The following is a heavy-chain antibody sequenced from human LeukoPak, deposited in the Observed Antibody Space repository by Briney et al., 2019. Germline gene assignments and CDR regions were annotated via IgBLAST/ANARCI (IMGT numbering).Heavy chain of an antibody. V-gene: IGHV4-30-2*01. CDR2: IYHSGST. Sequence: TLSLTCAVSGGSISSGGYSWSWIRQPPGKGLEWIGYIYHSGSTYYNPSLKSRVTISADRSKNQFSLKLSSVTAADTAVYYCARESSSSDWYFDLWGRGTLVTVSS. CDR1: GGSISSGGYS. CDR3: ARESSSSDWYFDL. J-gene: IGHJ2*01. D-gene: IGHD6-6*01.